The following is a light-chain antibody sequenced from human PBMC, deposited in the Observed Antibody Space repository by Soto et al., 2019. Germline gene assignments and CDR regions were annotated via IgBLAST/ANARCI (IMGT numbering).Light chain of an antibody. CDR1: QTIISW. CDR3: QHYNSYAEA. CDR2: KAS. V-gene: IGKV1-5*03. Sequence: DIQMTQSPSTLSGSVGDRVTITCRASQTIISWLAWYQQKPGKAPKLLIYKASTLKSGVPSRFSGSGSGTEFTLTISSLQPDDFATYSCQHYNSYAEAFGQGTKVEPK. J-gene: IGKJ1*01.